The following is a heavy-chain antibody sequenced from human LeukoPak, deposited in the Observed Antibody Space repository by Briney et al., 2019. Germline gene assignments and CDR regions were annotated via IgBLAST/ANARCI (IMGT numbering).Heavy chain of an antibody. CDR2: ISVYHGDT. D-gene: IGHD5-18*01. CDR3: ARASVDTAMYY. V-gene: IGHV1-18*01. J-gene: IGHJ4*02. Sequence: ASVKVSCKTSGYTFASHGINWVRQAPGQGLEWMGWISVYHGDTNYTQKLQGRVTMTTDTSTSTAYMELRSLRSDDTAVYYCARASVDTAMYYWGQGTLVTVSS. CDR1: GYTFASHG.